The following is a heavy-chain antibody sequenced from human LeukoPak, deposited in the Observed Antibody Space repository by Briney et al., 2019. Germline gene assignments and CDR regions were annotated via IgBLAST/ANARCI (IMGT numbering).Heavy chain of an antibody. D-gene: IGHD2-15*01. CDR2: IYHSGST. CDR3: ARNSCPSGSCYDNRGYFDY. V-gene: IGHV4-38-2*01. Sequence: SETLSLTCAVSDFPVSDGYYWVWIRQPPGKGLQWIGSIYHSGSTSYNPSLSSRVTISVDTSKNQFSLKLSSVTAADTAVYYCARNSCPSGSCYDNRGYFDYWGQGTLVTVSS. J-gene: IGHJ4*02. CDR1: DFPVSDGYY.